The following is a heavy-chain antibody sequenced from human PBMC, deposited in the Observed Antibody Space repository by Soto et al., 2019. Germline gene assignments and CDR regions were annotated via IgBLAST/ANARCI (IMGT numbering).Heavy chain of an antibody. CDR3: ARRNEMATMNGYFDL. Sequence: QVQLVQSGAEVKKTGSSVKVSCKASGGTFSSYAISWVRQAPGQGLEWMGGIIPIFGTANYAQKFQGRVTITADESTSTAYMELSSLRSEDTAVYYCARRNEMATMNGYFDLWGRGTLVTVSS. J-gene: IGHJ2*01. CDR2: IIPIFGTA. D-gene: IGHD5-12*01. CDR1: GGTFSSYA. V-gene: IGHV1-69*01.